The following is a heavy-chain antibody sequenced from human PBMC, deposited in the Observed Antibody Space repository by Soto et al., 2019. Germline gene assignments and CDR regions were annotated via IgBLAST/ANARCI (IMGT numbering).Heavy chain of an antibody. V-gene: IGHV4-59*08. CDR3: ARTINYYGSGSRTWFDP. CDR1: GFSISSYY. Sequence: SETLSLTCTVSGFSISSYYWSWIRQPPGKGLEWIGYIYYSGSTNYNPSLKSRVTISVDTSKNQFSLKLSSVTAADTAVYYCARTINYYGSGSRTWFDPWGQGTLVTVSS. D-gene: IGHD3-10*01. J-gene: IGHJ5*02. CDR2: IYYSGST.